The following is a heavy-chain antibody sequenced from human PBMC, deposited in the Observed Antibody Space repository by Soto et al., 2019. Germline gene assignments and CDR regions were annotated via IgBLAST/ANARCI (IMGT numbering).Heavy chain of an antibody. CDR3: ARERHLNSPSDAFDL. V-gene: IGHV1-2*02. D-gene: IGHD1-7*01. CDR1: GYNFIAQN. CDR2: MNPKSGSS. Sequence: QVHLVQSGAEVKKPGASVKVSCMASGYNFIAQNIHWVRQAPGLGLEWMGKMNPKSGSSDYAQEFQGRDTVTSDSSITTVYMELTSLKSDDTADYYCARERHLNSPSDAFDLWGQGTMVIVSS. J-gene: IGHJ3*01.